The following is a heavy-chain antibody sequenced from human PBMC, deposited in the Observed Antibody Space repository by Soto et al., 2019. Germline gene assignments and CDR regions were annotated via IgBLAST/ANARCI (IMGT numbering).Heavy chain of an antibody. V-gene: IGHV4-59*01. CDR3: ARGTYYYGSGSYYTPYYFDY. CDR1: GGSISSYY. D-gene: IGHD3-10*01. CDR2: IYYSGST. Sequence: SETLSLTCTVSGGSISSYYWSWIRQPPGKGLEWIGYIYYSGSTNYNPFLKSRVTISVDTSKNQFSLKLSSVTAADTAVYYCARGTYYYGSGSYYTPYYFDYWGQGTLVTVSS. J-gene: IGHJ4*02.